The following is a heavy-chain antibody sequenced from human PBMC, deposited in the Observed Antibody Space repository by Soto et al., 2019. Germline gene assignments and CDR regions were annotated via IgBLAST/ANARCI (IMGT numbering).Heavy chain of an antibody. Sequence: GASVKVSCKASGGTFSSYAISWVRQAPGQGLEWMGGIIPIFGTANYAQKFQGRVTITADESTSTAYMELSSLRSEDTAVYYCARGGMATTLVLDYWGQGTLVTVSS. CDR2: IIPIFGTA. V-gene: IGHV1-69*13. CDR1: GGTFSSYA. D-gene: IGHD1-1*01. CDR3: ARGGMATTLVLDY. J-gene: IGHJ4*02.